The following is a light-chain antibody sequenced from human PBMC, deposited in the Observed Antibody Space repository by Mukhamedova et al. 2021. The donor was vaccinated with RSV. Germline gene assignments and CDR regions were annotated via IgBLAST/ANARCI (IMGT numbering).Light chain of an antibody. V-gene: IGKV1-12*01. J-gene: IGKJ3*01. CDR3: QQADSLPLT. Sequence: WYQRRVHGKAPKVLIQGTSNLQSGVPSRFSASGSGTDFTLTISSLQPEDFATYYCQQADSLPLTFGPGTKVDVK. CDR2: GTS.